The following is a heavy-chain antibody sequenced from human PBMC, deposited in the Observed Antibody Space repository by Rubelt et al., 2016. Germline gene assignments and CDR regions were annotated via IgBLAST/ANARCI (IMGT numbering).Heavy chain of an antibody. Sequence: SFSLHWVRQAPCKGLDLFSLFSFYCSNKHYADSLKGRFTLSRDNSKNTLYLQMNILRAEDTAVYYCSREGVGATAPSIYFDFWGQGTLVTVSS. D-gene: IGHD1-26*01. CDR2: FSFYCSNK. CDR3: SREGVGATAPSIYFDF. J-gene: IGHJ4*02. CDR1: SFS. V-gene: IGHV3-30-3*01.